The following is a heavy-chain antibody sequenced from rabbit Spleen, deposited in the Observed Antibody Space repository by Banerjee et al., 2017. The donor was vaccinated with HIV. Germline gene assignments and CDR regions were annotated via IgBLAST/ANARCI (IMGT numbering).Heavy chain of an antibody. V-gene: IGHV1S40*01. CDR1: GVSSIGNSY. CDR3: ARGASYDDYADYDLLNL. D-gene: IGHD2-1*01. J-gene: IGHJ4*01. Sequence: QSLEESGGDLVKPGASLTLTCIASGVSSIGNSYMCWVRQAPGKGLEWIACIDTGSSGFTYFASWAKGRFTISKSSSTTVTLQMTSLTAADTATYFCARGASYDDYADYDLLNLWGQGTLVTVS. CDR2: IDTGSSGFT.